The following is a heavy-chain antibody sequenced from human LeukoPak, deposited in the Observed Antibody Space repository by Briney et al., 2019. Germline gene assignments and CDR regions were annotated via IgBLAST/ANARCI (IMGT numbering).Heavy chain of an antibody. Sequence: GGSLRLSCAASGCNFSSYSMNWVRQAPAKGLEWVSSISSSRSFRYYADSVKGRFTISRDNAKNSLYLQMNSLTAEDTAVYYCARESSGYFYWGQGTLVTVSS. CDR2: ISSSRSFR. D-gene: IGHD3-22*01. V-gene: IGHV3-21*01. CDR1: GCNFSSYS. CDR3: ARESSGYFY. J-gene: IGHJ4*02.